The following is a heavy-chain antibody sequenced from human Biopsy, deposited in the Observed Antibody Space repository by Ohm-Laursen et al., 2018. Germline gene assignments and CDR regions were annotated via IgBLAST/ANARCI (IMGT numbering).Heavy chain of an antibody. CDR1: GGSISSYQ. CDR2: LYSTGGT. D-gene: IGHD6-25*01. Sequence: GTLSLTCTVSGGSISSYQWTWIRQPPGKGLEWIGYLYSTGGTNYNPSLKSRVTISVDTSKNQFSLKLRSVTAADTAVYYCAKEAAIIDPRTRAFDYWGQGTLVTVSS. V-gene: IGHV4-59*01. CDR3: AKEAAIIDPRTRAFDY. J-gene: IGHJ4*02.